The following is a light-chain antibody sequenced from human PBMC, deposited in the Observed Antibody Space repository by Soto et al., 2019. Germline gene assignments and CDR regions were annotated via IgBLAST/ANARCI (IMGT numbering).Light chain of an antibody. CDR1: QSVSSSY. Sequence: EIVLTQSPGTLSLSPGERATLSCRASQSVSSSYLAWYQQKPGQAPRLLIYGASSRATGIPDRFSGSGSGTAFTLTISRLEPEDFAVYYCQQSGSSPYTFGQGTKLEIK. J-gene: IGKJ2*01. CDR2: GAS. CDR3: QQSGSSPYT. V-gene: IGKV3-20*01.